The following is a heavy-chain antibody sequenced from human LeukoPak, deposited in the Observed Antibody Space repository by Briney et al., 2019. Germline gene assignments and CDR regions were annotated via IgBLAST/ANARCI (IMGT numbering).Heavy chain of an antibody. CDR2: INPNSGGT. CDR3: ARELAWELRLDY. Sequence: ASVKVSCKASGYTFTGYYMHWVRQAPGQGLEWMGWINPNSGGTNYAQKFQGRVTMTRDTSISTAYMELSRLRSDDTAVYCCARELAWELRLDYWGQGTLVTVSS. CDR1: GYTFTGYY. V-gene: IGHV1-2*02. J-gene: IGHJ4*02. D-gene: IGHD1-26*01.